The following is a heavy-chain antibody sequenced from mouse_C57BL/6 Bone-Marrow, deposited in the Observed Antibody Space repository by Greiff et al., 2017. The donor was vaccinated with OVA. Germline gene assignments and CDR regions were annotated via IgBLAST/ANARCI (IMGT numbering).Heavy chain of an antibody. CDR1: GYTFTSYW. D-gene: IGHD4-1*01. V-gene: IGHV1-69*01. CDR3: ARENWSFDY. Sequence: QVQLQQPGAELVMPGASVKLSCKASGYTFTSYWMHWVKQRPGPGLEWIGEIDPSARYTNYNQKFKGKSTLTVDKSSSTAYMQLSSLTSEDSAVYYCARENWSFDYWGQGTTLTVSS. CDR2: IDPSARYT. J-gene: IGHJ2*01.